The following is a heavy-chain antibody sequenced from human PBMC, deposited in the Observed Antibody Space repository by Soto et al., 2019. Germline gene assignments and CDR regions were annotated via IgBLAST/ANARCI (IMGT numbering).Heavy chain of an antibody. Sequence: ASVKVSCKASGYTFSSYDINWVRQATGQGLEWMGWMNPNSGNTGYAQKFQGRVTMTRNTSISTAYMELSSLRSEDTAVYYCASPARNYDFWSGYSFDIWGQGTMVTVSS. CDR2: MNPNSGNT. CDR3: ASPARNYDFWSGYSFDI. D-gene: IGHD3-3*01. CDR1: GYTFSSYD. V-gene: IGHV1-8*01. J-gene: IGHJ3*02.